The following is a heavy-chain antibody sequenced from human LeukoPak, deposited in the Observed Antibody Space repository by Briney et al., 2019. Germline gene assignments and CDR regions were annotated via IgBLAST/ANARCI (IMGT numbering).Heavy chain of an antibody. V-gene: IGHV1-46*01. CDR3: ARDSEDYVWGSYRQYYFDY. D-gene: IGHD3-16*02. CDR2: INPSGGST. J-gene: IGHJ4*02. CDR1: GYTFTSYY. Sequence: GAPVKVSCKASGYTFTSYYMHWVRQAPGQGLEWMGIINPSGGSTSYAQKFQGRVTMTRDMSTSTVYMELSSLRSEDTAVYYCARDSEDYVWGSYRQYYFDYWGQGTLVTVSS.